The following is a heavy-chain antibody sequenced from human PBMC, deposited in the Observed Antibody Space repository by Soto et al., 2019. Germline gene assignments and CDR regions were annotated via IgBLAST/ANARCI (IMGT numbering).Heavy chain of an antibody. V-gene: IGHV4-59*01. D-gene: IGHD3-16*01. CDR3: ASTPGLSAFDF. CDR2: IYDSGST. CDR1: GDSIISYY. J-gene: IGHJ3*01. Sequence: SETLSLTCTVSGDSIISYYWSWIRQPPGRGLEWIGYIYDSGSTNYNPSLKSRVSISVDTSKNQFSLKLSSVTAADTAVYYCASTPGLSAFDFWGQGTMVTVSS.